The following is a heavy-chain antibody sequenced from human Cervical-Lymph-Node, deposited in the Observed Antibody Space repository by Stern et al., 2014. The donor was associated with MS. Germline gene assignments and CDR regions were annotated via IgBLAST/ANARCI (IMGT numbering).Heavy chain of an antibody. CDR1: GYIFTGYY. D-gene: IGHD3-9*01. V-gene: IGHV1-2*06. J-gene: IGHJ5*02. CDR2: TMPNSGAT. Sequence: QVQLVESGAEVKQPGASVKVSCKASGYIFTGYYIHWVRPAPGQGLAWMGRTMPNSGATNYAQKLQGRVTLTRDTSITTAYMDLSSLRPDDTAVYYCARDRADWPSVMWFDPWGQGTLVTVSS. CDR3: ARDRADWPSVMWFDP.